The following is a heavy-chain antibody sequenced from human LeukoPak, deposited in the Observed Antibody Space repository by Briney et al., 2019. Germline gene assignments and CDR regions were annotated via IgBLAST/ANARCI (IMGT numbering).Heavy chain of an antibody. J-gene: IGHJ2*01. V-gene: IGHV3-53*01. CDR3: ARDRWDYGSGFWYFDL. Sequence: GGSLRLSYAASGFTVSSNYLSLVRQAAANGLTPVSVIYSGGSTYYADSVKGRFTISRDNSKNTLYLQMNSLRAEDTAVYYCARDRWDYGSGFWYFDLWGRGTLVTVSS. CDR2: IYSGGST. D-gene: IGHD3-10*01. CDR1: GFTVSSNY.